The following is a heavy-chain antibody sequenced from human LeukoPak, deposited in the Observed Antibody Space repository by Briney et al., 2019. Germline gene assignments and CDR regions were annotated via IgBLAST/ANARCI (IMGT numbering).Heavy chain of an antibody. V-gene: IGHV4-30-2*01. D-gene: IGHD2-2*01. CDR3: ARDRSRVPAAMFDY. J-gene: IGHJ4*02. CDR1: GGSISSGGYS. CDR2: IYHSGST. Sequence: SETQSLTCAVSGGSISSGGYSWSWIRQPPGKGLEWIGYIYHSGSTNYNPSLKSRVTISVDTSKNQFSLKLSSVTAADTAVYYCARDRSRVPAAMFDYWGQGTLVTVSS.